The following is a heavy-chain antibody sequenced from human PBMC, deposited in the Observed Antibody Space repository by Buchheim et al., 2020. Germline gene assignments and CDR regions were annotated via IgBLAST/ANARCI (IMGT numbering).Heavy chain of an antibody. CDR2: ISSDGTNK. CDR1: GFTFSSYA. D-gene: IGHD1-26*01. V-gene: IGHV3-30*04. Sequence: QVQLVESGGGVVQPGRSLRLSCAASGFTFSSYAMHWVRQAPGKGLEWVAVISSDGTNKYYADSVKGRFTISRDSSKRTRFLQMISPRGDDTAVYYCARGRGSYSFDSWGQGTL. CDR3: ARGRGSYSFDS. J-gene: IGHJ4*02.